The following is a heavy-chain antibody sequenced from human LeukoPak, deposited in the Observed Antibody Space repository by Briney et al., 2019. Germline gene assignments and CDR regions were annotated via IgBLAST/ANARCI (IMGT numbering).Heavy chain of an antibody. CDR2: ISYDRSNK. D-gene: IGHD3-9*01. V-gene: IGHV3-30*04. Sequence: GGSLRLSCAASGFTFSSYAMHWVRQPPGKGLEWVAVISYDRSNKYYADSVKGRFTISRDNSKNSLYLQMNSLRAEDTAVYYCARDKGLRYFDWSSPTYGMDVWGKGTTVTVSS. CDR1: GFTFSSYA. J-gene: IGHJ6*04. CDR3: ARDKGLRYFDWSSPTYGMDV.